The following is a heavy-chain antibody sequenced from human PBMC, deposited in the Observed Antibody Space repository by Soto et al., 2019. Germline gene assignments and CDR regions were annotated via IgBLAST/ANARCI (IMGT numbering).Heavy chain of an antibody. V-gene: IGHV5-51*01. CDR1: GYSFTSYW. J-gene: IGHJ4*02. Sequence: GESLKISCKGSGYSFTSYWIGWVRQMPGKGLEWMGIIYPGDSDTRYSPSFQGQVTISADKSISTAYLQWSSLKASDTAMYYCARHWVRPVEMATILAFDYWGQGTLVTVSS. D-gene: IGHD5-12*01. CDR2: IYPGDSDT. CDR3: ARHWVRPVEMATILAFDY.